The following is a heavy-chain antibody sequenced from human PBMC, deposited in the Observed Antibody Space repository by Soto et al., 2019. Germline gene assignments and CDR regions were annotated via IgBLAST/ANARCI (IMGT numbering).Heavy chain of an antibody. CDR3: ARVCRGIAAAGKQKNNYYYYYMDV. CDR1: GGSFSGYY. V-gene: IGHV4-34*01. J-gene: IGHJ6*03. D-gene: IGHD6-13*01. CDR2: INHSGST. Sequence: SETLSLTCAVYGGSFSGYYWSWIRQPPGKGLEWIGEINHSGSTNYNPSLKSRVTISVDTSKNQFSLKLSSVTAADTAVYYCARVCRGIAAAGKQKNNYYYYYMDVWGKGTTVTVSS.